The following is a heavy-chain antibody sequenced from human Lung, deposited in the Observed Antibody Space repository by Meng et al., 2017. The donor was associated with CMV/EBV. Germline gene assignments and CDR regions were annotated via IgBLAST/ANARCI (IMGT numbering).Heavy chain of an antibody. CDR2: IDWDDEK. CDR3: ARFQIGYVGAFDI. D-gene: IGHD5-12*01. CDR1: GFSLSTSGMR. V-gene: IGHV2-70D*14. Sequence: SCLTLAKPTHTLTLTCSFTGFSLSTSGMRVNWIRQPPGQALEWLARIDWDDEKFYNTSLKTRLTVSKDTSANQVVFTMTNMDPVDTATYYCARFQIGYVGAFDIWGPGTMVTVSS. J-gene: IGHJ3*02.